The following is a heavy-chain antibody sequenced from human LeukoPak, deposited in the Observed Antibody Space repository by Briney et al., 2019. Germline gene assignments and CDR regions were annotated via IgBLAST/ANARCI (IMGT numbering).Heavy chain of an antibody. CDR1: GFTFSSYA. J-gene: IGHJ4*02. CDR2: ISYDGSNK. CDR3: ARAMVRGVITPFDY. D-gene: IGHD3-10*01. Sequence: GGSLRLSCAASGFTFSSYAMHWVRQASGKGLEWVAVISYDGSNKYYADSVKGRFTISRDNSKNTLYLQMNSLRAEDTAVYYCARAMVRGVITPFDYWGQGTLVTVSS. V-gene: IGHV3-30-3*01.